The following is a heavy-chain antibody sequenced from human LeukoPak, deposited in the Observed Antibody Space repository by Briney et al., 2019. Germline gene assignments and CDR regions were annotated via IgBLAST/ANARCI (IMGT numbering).Heavy chain of an antibody. Sequence: GGSLRLSCAASGFTFSTYEMNWVRQAPGKGLEWVSYISSSGSTMYYADSVKGRFTISRDNAKNSLYLQMNSLRAEDTAVYYCARGGIQLWLNNDYWGQGTLVTVSS. CDR2: ISSSGSTM. D-gene: IGHD5-18*01. V-gene: IGHV3-48*03. CDR1: GFTFSTYE. J-gene: IGHJ4*02. CDR3: ARGGIQLWLNNDY.